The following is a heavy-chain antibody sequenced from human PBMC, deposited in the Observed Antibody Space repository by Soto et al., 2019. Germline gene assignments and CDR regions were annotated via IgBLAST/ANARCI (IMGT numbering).Heavy chain of an antibody. CDR3: ERFNSGYDWDYFDY. D-gene: IGHD5-12*01. CDR2: ICPGDSDT. J-gene: IGHJ4*02. Sequence: GESLKISCKGSGYIFASYWIGWVRQMPGKGLEWMGIICPGDSDTRYSPSFKGQVTISADKSISTAYLQESSLQASDNDMYYCERFNSGYDWDYFDYWGQGTLVTVSS. V-gene: IGHV5-51*01. CDR1: GYIFASYW.